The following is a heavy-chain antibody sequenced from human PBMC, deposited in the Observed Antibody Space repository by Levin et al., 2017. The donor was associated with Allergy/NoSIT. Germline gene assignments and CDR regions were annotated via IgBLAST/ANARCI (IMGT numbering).Heavy chain of an antibody. CDR1: GFSLSASGVG. CDR2: IYWDDDA. Sequence: NGSGPTLVEPTETLTLTCNFSGFSLSASGVGVGWIRQSPGKALEWLAHIYWDDDARYNSSLKHRLFIMKDTSKNQVVLTMTNVDPVDTATYFCAHFVVDYFGILLAYRPHYYIDVWGRGTTVTVSS. D-gene: IGHD3-9*01. CDR3: AHFVVDYFGILLAYRPHYYIDV. J-gene: IGHJ6*03. V-gene: IGHV2-5*02.